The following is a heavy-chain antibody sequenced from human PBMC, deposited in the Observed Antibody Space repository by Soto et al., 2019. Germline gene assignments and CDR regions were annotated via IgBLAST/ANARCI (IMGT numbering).Heavy chain of an antibody. CDR2: TRNKANSYTT. V-gene: IGHV3-72*01. D-gene: IGHD6-13*01. CDR1: GFTFSDHY. CDR3: GRATYSSSCFLDC. J-gene: IGHJ4*02. Sequence: EVQLVESGGGLVQPGGSLRLSCAASGFTFSDHYMDWVRQAPGKGLEWVGRTRNKANSYTTEYAASVKGRFTISRDDSKNSLYLQMNTLRTEDTAVYYCGRATYSSSCFLDCWGQGTLVTVSS.